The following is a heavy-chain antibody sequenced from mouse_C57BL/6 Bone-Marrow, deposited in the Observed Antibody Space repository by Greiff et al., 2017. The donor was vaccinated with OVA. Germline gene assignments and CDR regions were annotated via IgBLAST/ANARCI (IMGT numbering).Heavy chain of an antibody. D-gene: IGHD2-5*01. Sequence: EVKLVESGGGLVQPGGSMKLSCVASGFTFSNYWMNWVRQSPEKGLEWVAQIRLKSDNYATHYAESVKGRFTISRDDSKSSVYLQMNNLRAEDTGIYYCTGERSNYYFDYWGQGTTLTVSS. CDR1: GFTFSNYW. V-gene: IGHV6-3*01. J-gene: IGHJ2*01. CDR3: TGERSNYYFDY. CDR2: IRLKSDNYAT.